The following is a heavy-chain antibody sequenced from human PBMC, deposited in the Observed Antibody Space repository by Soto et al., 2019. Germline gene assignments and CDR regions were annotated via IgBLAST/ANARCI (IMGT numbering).Heavy chain of an antibody. Sequence: SETLSLTCTVSGGSISSSSYYWGWIRQPPGKGLEWIGSIYYSGGTYYNPSLKSRVTISVDTSKNQFSLKLSSVTAADTAVYYCARHNGYYDFWSGYYIGYGMDVWGQGTTVTAP. CDR3: ARHNGYYDFWSGYYIGYGMDV. D-gene: IGHD3-3*01. V-gene: IGHV4-39*01. CDR1: GGSISSSSYY. J-gene: IGHJ6*02. CDR2: IYYSGGT.